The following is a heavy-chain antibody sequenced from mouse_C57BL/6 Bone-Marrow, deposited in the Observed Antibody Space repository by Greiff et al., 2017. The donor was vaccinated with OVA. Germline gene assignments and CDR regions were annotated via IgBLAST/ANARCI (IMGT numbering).Heavy chain of an antibody. Sequence: VQLQQSGAELVRPGASVKLSCTASGFNIKDDYMHWVKQRPEQGLEWIGWIDPENGDTEYASKFQGKATITADTSSNTAYLQLSSLTSEDTAVYYCTGNYYGSYAMDYWGQGTSVPVSS. CDR3: TGNYYGSYAMDY. CDR2: IDPENGDT. D-gene: IGHD1-1*01. V-gene: IGHV14-4*01. J-gene: IGHJ4*01. CDR1: GFNIKDDY.